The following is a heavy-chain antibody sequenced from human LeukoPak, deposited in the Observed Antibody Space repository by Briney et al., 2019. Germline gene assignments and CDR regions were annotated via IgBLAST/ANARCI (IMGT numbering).Heavy chain of an antibody. D-gene: IGHD6-13*01. J-gene: IGHJ4*02. CDR2: ISGSGSSP. Sequence: GGSLRLSCAASGFSFSGYAMTWVRQAPGKGLEWVSVISGSGSSPFYADSVKGRITISRDNSKNTLYLQMNSLRAEDTAVYYCAKARRGYISSWIDYWGQGTLVTVSS. CDR3: AKARRGYISSWIDY. V-gene: IGHV3-23*01. CDR1: GFSFSGYA.